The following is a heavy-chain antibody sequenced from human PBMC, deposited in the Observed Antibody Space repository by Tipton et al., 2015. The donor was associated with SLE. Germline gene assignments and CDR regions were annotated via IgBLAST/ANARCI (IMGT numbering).Heavy chain of an antibody. J-gene: IGHJ5*02. CDR1: GGSISSHY. D-gene: IGHD1-26*01. V-gene: IGHV4-59*11. Sequence: PGLVKPSETLSLICTVSGGSISSHYWSWIRRPPGKALEWIGYINYSGSTNYNPSLKSRVTMSVDTSKNQFSLTVFSVTAADTALYYCARAGGGATRNWFDPWGQGTLVTVSS. CDR2: INYSGST. CDR3: ARAGGGATRNWFDP.